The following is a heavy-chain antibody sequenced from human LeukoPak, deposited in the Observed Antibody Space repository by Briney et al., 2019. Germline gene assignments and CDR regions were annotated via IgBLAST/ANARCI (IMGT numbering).Heavy chain of an antibody. CDR1: GGTFSSYA. J-gene: IGHJ4*02. Sequence: SVKVSCKASGGTFSSYAISWVRQAPGQGLEWMGGIIPIFGTANYAQKFQGRVTITADESTSTAYMELSSLRSEDTAVYYCARDRYGDYGPIGYYFDYWGQGTLVTVSS. CDR3: ARDRYGDYGPIGYYFDY. V-gene: IGHV1-69*13. CDR2: IIPIFGTA. D-gene: IGHD4-17*01.